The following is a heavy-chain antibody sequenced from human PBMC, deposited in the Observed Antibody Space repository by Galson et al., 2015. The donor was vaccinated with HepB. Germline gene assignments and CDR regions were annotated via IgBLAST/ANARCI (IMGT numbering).Heavy chain of an antibody. CDR2: ISYQGST. D-gene: IGHD4-17*01. CDR3: AREKRGHGAGDY. J-gene: IGHJ4*02. Sequence: QVQLQESGPGLVKPSQTLSLTCTVSGGSITSGGYYWTWIRQHPLKGLAWIGYISYQGSTWYNPSLRSRVTISIDTSKNQFSLKVNSVTAADTAIYDCAREKRGHGAGDYWGQGTLVTVSS. CDR1: GGSITSGGYY. V-gene: IGHV4-31*03.